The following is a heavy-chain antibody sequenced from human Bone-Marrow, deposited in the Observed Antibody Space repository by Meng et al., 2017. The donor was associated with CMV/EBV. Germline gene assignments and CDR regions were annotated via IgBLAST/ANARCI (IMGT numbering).Heavy chain of an antibody. CDR1: GFTLSSYW. J-gene: IGHJ6*02. Sequence: GGSLRLSCAASGFTLSSYWMSWVRQAPGKGLEWVANIKQDGSEKYYVDSVKGRFTISRDNAKNSLYLQMNSLRAEDTAVYYCARGTRGTSGYYYYYGMDVWGQGTTVTVSS. D-gene: IGHD1-7*01. CDR2: IKQDGSEK. V-gene: IGHV3-7*01. CDR3: ARGTRGTSGYYYYYGMDV.